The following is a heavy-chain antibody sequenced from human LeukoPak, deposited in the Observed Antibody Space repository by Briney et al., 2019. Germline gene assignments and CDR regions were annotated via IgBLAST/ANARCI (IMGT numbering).Heavy chain of an antibody. CDR3: AKDMRLYSSSWYPLDY. J-gene: IGHJ4*02. CDR2: IKQDGSEK. D-gene: IGHD6-13*01. V-gene: IGHV3-7*03. Sequence: GGSLRLSCAASGFTFSSYWMSWVRQAPGKGLEWVANIKQDGSEKYYVDSVKGRFTISRDNAKNSLYLQMNSLRAEDTASYYCAKDMRLYSSSWYPLDYWGQGTLVTVSS. CDR1: GFTFSSYW.